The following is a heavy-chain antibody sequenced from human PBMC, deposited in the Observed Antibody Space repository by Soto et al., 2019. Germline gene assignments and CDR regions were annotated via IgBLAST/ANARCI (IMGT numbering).Heavy chain of an antibody. CDR2: ISYDGSNK. Sequence: PGGSLRLSCAASGFPFTNYGMHWVRQAPGKGLEWVAVISYDGSNKYYADSVKGRFTISRDNSKNTLYLQMNSLRAEDTAVYYCAPWFGAFDYWGQGTLVTVSS. CDR1: GFPFTNYG. J-gene: IGHJ4*02. D-gene: IGHD3-10*01. CDR3: APWFGAFDY. V-gene: IGHV3-30*03.